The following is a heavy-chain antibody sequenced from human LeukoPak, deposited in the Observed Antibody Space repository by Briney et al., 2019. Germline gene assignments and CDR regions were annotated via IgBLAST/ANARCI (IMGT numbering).Heavy chain of an antibody. CDR3: AKESRDGYGPPYFDY. J-gene: IGHJ4*02. Sequence: GGSLRLSRSVSGFTFRIHWLHGVRNAPGRGLVWVSRINPDVGSTSYAVSVKGRFTISRDSAKSTLYLQMNSLRAEDTAVYYCAKESRDGYGPPYFDYWGQGTLVTVSS. V-gene: IGHV3-74*01. CDR1: GFTFRIHW. D-gene: IGHD5-24*01. CDR2: INPDVGST.